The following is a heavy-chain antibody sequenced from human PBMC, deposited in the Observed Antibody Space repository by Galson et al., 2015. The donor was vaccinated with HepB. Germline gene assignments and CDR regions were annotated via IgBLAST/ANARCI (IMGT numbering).Heavy chain of an antibody. CDR3: ARFDTVETGWLYCSSTSCYIGSGWFDP. Sequence: QSGAEVKKPGESLRISCKGSGYSFTSYWISWVRQMPGKGLEWMGRIDPSDSYTNYSPSFQGHVTISADKSISTAYLQWSSLKASDTAMYYCARFDTVETGWLYCSSTSCYIGSGWFDPWGQGTLVTVSS. J-gene: IGHJ5*02. V-gene: IGHV5-10-1*01. D-gene: IGHD2-2*02. CDR1: GYSFTSYW. CDR2: IDPSDSYT.